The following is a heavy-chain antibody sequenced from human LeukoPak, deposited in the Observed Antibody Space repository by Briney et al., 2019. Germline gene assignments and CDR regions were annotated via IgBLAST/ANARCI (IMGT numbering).Heavy chain of an antibody. CDR1: GGSISSYY. V-gene: IGHV4-39*07. J-gene: IGHJ6*03. CDR2: IYYSGST. CDR3: ARTVQYSSSPTYYYYYYMDV. Sequence: PSETLSLTCTVSGGSISSYYWSRIRQPPGKGLEWIGSIYYSGSTYYNPSLKSRVTISVDTSKNQFSLKLSPVTAADTAVYYCARTVQYSSSPTYYYYYYMDVWGKGTTVTVSS. D-gene: IGHD6-6*01.